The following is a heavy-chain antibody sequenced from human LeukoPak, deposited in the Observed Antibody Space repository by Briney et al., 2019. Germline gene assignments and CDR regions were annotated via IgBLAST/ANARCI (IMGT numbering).Heavy chain of an antibody. J-gene: IGHJ4*02. D-gene: IGHD3-3*01. Sequence: GRSLRLSCEASGFTFSSYGMHWVRQAPGKGLEWVAVIWYDGSQQYHADSVKGRFTISRDNSKNTLSLQMNSLRAEDTAVYYCARELPPLEKYYFDYWGQGTLVTVSS. V-gene: IGHV3-33*01. CDR1: GFTFSSYG. CDR2: IWYDGSQQ. CDR3: ARELPPLEKYYFDY.